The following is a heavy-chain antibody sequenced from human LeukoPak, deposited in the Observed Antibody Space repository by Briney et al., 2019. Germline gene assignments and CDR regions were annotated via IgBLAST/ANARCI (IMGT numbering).Heavy chain of an antibody. CDR3: ARVDDYGIYFDY. D-gene: IGHD4-17*01. CDR1: GGSISSYY. Sequence: PSETLSLTCTVSGGSISSYYWSWIRQPPGKGLEWIGYIYYSGSTNYNPSLKSRVTISVGTSKNQFSLKLSSVTAADTAVYYCARVDDYGIYFDYWGQGTLVTVSS. J-gene: IGHJ4*02. CDR2: IYYSGST. V-gene: IGHV4-59*01.